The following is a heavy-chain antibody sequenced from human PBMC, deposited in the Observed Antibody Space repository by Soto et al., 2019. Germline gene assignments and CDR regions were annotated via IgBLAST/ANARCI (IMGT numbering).Heavy chain of an antibody. CDR1: GGSISSGDYY. V-gene: IGHV4-30-4*01. J-gene: IGHJ6*02. CDR2: IYYSGST. D-gene: IGHD2-2*01. CDR3: ARGPGIGYCSSTSCYRYYYYGMDV. Sequence: SETLSLTCTVSGGSISSGDYYWSWIRQPPGKGLEWIGYIYYSGSTYYNPSLKSRVTISVDTSKNQFSLKLSSVTAADTAVYYCARGPGIGYCSSTSCYRYYYYGMDVWGQGTTVTVSS.